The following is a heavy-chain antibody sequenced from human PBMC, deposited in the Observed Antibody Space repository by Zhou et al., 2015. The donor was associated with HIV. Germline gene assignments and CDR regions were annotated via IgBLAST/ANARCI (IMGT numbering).Heavy chain of an antibody. CDR3: ARDRGAARPDWRYFDL. Sequence: QVQLVQSGAEVKKPGSSVKVSCKASGGTFSNYGISWVRQAPGQGLEWMGWIIPVFGTAKFAQKFQGRVSITADRSTNTAYMDLRSLTSEDTAVYYCARDRGAARPDWRYFDLWGHGTLVTVSS. CDR1: GGTFSNYG. J-gene: IGHJ2*01. CDR2: IIPVFGTA. D-gene: IGHD6-6*01. V-gene: IGHV1-69*06.